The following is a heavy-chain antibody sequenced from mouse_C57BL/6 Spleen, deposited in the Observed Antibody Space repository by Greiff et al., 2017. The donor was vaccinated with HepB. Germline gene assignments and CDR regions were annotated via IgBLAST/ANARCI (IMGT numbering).Heavy chain of an antibody. CDR3: ARHGSSVYYFDY. Sequence: VQLQQSGAELVKPGASVKMSCKASGYTFTSYWITWVKQRPGQGLEWIGDIYPGSGSTNYNEKFKSKATLTVDTSSSTAYMQLSSLTSEDSAVYDCARHGSSVYYFDYWGQGTTLTVSS. V-gene: IGHV1-55*01. D-gene: IGHD1-1*01. CDR1: GYTFTSYW. J-gene: IGHJ2*01. CDR2: IYPGSGST.